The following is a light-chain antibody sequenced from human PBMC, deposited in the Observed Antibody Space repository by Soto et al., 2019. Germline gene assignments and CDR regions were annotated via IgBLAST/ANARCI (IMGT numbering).Light chain of an antibody. CDR3: SSYTSSSTYV. V-gene: IGLV2-8*01. CDR1: SSDVGGYNY. Sequence: QSVLTQPPSASGSPGQSVAISCTGTSSDVGGYNYVSWYQQHPGKAPKLMIYEVNKRPSGVPDRFSGSKSGNTASLTISGLQAEDEADYYCSSYTSSSTYVFGTGTQSPS. J-gene: IGLJ1*01. CDR2: EVN.